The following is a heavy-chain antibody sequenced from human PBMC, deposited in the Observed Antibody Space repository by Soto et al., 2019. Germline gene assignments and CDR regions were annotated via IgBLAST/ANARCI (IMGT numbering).Heavy chain of an antibody. V-gene: IGHV1-2*02. J-gene: IGHJ4*02. CDR3: ANHFDY. Sequence: ASVKVSCKASGYTFNGYDIHWVRQAPGQGLEWMGWINPISGGTNYAQKFQGRVTMTRDTSIATVYMDPSRLRSDDTAVYYCANHFDYWGQGTLVTVSS. CDR2: INPISGGT. CDR1: GYTFNGYD.